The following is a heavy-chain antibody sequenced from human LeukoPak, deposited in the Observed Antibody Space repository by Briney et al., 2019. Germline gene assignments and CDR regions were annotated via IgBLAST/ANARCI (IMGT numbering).Heavy chain of an antibody. CDR2: FDPEDGET. Sequence: GASVKVSCKVSGYTLTELSMHWVRQAPGKGLEWMGGFDPEDGETIYAQKFQGRVTMTEDTSTDTAYVELSSLRSEDTAVYYCATTYYDILTGYLEYYFDYWGQGTLVTVSS. CDR3: ATTYYDILTGYLEYYFDY. CDR1: GYTLTELS. J-gene: IGHJ4*02. V-gene: IGHV1-24*01. D-gene: IGHD3-9*01.